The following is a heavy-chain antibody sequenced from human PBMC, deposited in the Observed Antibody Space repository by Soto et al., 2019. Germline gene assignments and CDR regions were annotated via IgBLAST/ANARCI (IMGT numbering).Heavy chain of an antibody. Sequence: PSETLSLTCAVSGGSISSSNWWSWVRQPPGKGLEWIGEIYHSGSTNYNPSLKSRVTISVDKSKNQFSLKLSSVTAADTAVYYCARSEIGGDYDFGYNRFDPWGQGTLVTVSS. CDR3: ARSEIGGDYDFGYNRFDP. V-gene: IGHV4-4*02. CDR1: GGSISSSNW. D-gene: IGHD4-17*01. J-gene: IGHJ5*02. CDR2: IYHSGST.